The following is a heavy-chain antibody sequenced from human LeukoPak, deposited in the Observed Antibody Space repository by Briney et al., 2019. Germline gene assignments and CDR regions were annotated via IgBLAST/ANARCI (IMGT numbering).Heavy chain of an antibody. J-gene: IGHJ4*02. CDR2: IYYSGST. V-gene: IGHV4-39*01. CDR1: GGSISSSSYY. D-gene: IGHD5-18*01. CDR3: ARINSADTAMAFYYFDY. Sequence: PSETLSLTCTVSGGSISSSSYYWGWIRQPPGKGLEWIGSIYYSGSTYYNPSLKSRVTISVDTSKNQFSLKLSSVTAADTAAYYCARINSADTAMAFYYFDYWGQGTLVTVSS.